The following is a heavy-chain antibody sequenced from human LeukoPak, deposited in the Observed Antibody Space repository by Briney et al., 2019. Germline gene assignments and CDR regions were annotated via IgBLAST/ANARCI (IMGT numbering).Heavy chain of an antibody. CDR2: ISSSSSYI. CDR1: GFTFSSYS. CDR3: NTLYGSSFDWFDP. D-gene: IGHD6-6*01. Sequence: GGSLRLSCAASGFTFSSYSMNWVRQAPGKGLEWVSSISSSSSYIYYADSVKGRFTISRDNAKNSLYLQMNSLRAEDTAVYYCNTLYGSSFDWFDPWGQGTLVTVSS. V-gene: IGHV3-21*04. J-gene: IGHJ5*02.